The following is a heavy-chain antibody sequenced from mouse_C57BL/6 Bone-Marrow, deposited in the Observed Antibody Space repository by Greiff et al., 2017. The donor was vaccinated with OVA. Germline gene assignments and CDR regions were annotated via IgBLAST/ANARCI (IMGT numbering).Heavy chain of an antibody. CDR3: ARKGSSGYRFAY. V-gene: IGHV1-61*01. CDR1: GYTFTSYW. CDR2: IYPSDSET. Sequence: QVQLQQSGAELVRPGSSVKLSCKASGYTFTSYWMDWVKQRPGQGLEWIGNIYPSDSETHYNQKFKDKATLTVDKSSSTAYMQLSSLTSEDSAVYYCARKGSSGYRFAYWGQGTLVTVSA. J-gene: IGHJ3*01. D-gene: IGHD3-2*02.